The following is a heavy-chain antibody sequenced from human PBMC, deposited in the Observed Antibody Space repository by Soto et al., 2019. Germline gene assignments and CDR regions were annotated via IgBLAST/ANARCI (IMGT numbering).Heavy chain of an antibody. D-gene: IGHD6-19*01. CDR1: GFSLSTSGVG. CDR3: AHSEQWLVSRTLFDY. Sequence: QITLKESGPTLVKPTQTLTLTCTFSGFSLSTSGVGVGWIRQPPGKALEWLALIYWDDDKRYSPSLKSRLTIXXDXSXXQVVLTMTNMDPVDTATYYCAHSEQWLVSRTLFDYWGQGTLVTVSS. CDR2: IYWDDDK. J-gene: IGHJ4*02. V-gene: IGHV2-5*02.